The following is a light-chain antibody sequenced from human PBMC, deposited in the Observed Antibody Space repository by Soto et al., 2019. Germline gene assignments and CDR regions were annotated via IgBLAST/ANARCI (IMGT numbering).Light chain of an antibody. CDR2: GAY. V-gene: IGKV3-15*01. CDR1: QSVNSD. J-gene: IGKJ1*01. CDR3: HEYDNWSET. Sequence: ETVMTQSPATLSVSPGERATLSCRASQSVNSDLAWYQQKPGQAPRLLIYGAYTRATGIPARFSGSGSGTEFTLTISSLQSEDFAVYYCHEYDNWSETLGQGTKVDIK.